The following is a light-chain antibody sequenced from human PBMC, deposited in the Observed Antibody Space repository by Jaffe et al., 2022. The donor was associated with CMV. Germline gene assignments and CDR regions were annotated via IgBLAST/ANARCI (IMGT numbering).Light chain of an antibody. CDR1: SLRNYD. Sequence: SSELTQETGMSVALGQTVRITCQGDSLRNYDATWYQQKPGLAPIVVIYNKSWRPSGIPDRFSGSGSGNTASLTITGAQAEDEADYYCVSRDSSGDFNWEFGGGTKVTVL. CDR3: VSRDSSGDFNWE. CDR2: NKS. V-gene: IGLV3-19*01. J-gene: IGLJ3*02.